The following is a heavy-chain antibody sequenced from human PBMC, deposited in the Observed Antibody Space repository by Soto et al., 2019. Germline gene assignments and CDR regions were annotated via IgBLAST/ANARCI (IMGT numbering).Heavy chain of an antibody. J-gene: IGHJ3*01. CDR3: ARDRNDYDVSGYFFT. V-gene: IGHV3-33*01. Sequence: QVQLVESGGGVVQPGRSLRLSCAASGFTFSRSGMHWVRQAPGKGLEWVALIWYDGSNRFYADSVKGRFTISRDNSKNTLYLQMNSLGAEDTAVYYCARDRNDYDVSGYFFTWGQGTMVTVSS. CDR2: IWYDGSNR. CDR1: GFTFSRSG. D-gene: IGHD3-22*01.